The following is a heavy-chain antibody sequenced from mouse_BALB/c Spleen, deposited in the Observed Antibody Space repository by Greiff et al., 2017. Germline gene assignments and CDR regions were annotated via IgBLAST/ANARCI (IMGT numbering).Heavy chain of an antibody. J-gene: IGHJ1*01. CDR1: GYSITSGYY. Sequence: EVKLMESGPGLVKPSQSLSLTCSVTGYSITSGYYWNWIRQFPGNKLEWMGYISYDGSNNYNPSLKNRISITRDTSKNQFFLKLNSVTTEDTATYYCAREGTGTPDWYFDVWGAGTTVTVSS. CDR3: AREGTGTPDWYFDV. CDR2: ISYDGSN. V-gene: IGHV3-6*02. D-gene: IGHD4-1*01.